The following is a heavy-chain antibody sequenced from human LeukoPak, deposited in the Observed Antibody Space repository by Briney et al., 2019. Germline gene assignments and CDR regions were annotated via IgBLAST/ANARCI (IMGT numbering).Heavy chain of an antibody. D-gene: IGHD3-22*01. V-gene: IGHV3-23*01. CDR1: GFTFSTYA. J-gene: IGHJ5*02. CDR3: VKGLGDLHDSSGYYSDWFDP. Sequence: PGGSLRLSCAASGFTFSTYAMGWVRQAPGKGLEWVSGISANGGRTYYADSVKGRFTISRDNSKNTLYVHMISLRAEGTAIYYCVKGLGDLHDSSGYYSDWFDPWGQGTLVTVSS. CDR2: ISANGGRT.